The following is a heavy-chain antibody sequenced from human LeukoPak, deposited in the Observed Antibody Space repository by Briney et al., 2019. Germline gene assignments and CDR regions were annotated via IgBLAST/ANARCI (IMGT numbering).Heavy chain of an antibody. CDR1: GGSISSYY. V-gene: IGHV4-4*07. Sequence: SETLSLTCTVSGGSISSYYWSWIRQPAGKGLEWIGCIYTSGSTNYNPSLKSRVTMSVDTSKNQFSLKLSSVTAADTAVYYCARENDDFWSGYYTGYFDYWGQGTLVTVSS. D-gene: IGHD3-3*01. CDR2: IYTSGST. J-gene: IGHJ4*02. CDR3: ARENDDFWSGYYTGYFDY.